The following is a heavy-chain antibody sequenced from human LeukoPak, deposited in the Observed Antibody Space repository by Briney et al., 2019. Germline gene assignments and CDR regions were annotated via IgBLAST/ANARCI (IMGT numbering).Heavy chain of an antibody. Sequence: GGSLRLSCTVAGFTVSSNYMSWVRQAPGKGLEWVSVIYSGGNAYYADSVSGRFTISRDNSKNTVYLQMNSLRAEDTAGYYCARDQFCTTTSCYLLDYWGQGSLVTVSS. J-gene: IGHJ4*02. CDR2: IYSGGNA. CDR3: ARDQFCTTTSCYLLDY. D-gene: IGHD2-2*01. V-gene: IGHV3-53*01. CDR1: GFTVSSNY.